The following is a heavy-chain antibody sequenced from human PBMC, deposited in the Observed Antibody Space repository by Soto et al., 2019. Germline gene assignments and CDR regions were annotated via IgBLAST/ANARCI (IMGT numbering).Heavy chain of an antibody. Sequence: PGWSLRLSCVASGFIVRSNSMTWVRRVPGKVEWVSVIYSGGNTYYADSVKGRFTISRDNSKHTLYLQMNSLRAEDTAVYYCAREVDRGVIITLIRAGGMHVWGQGTTVTVSS. D-gene: IGHD3-10*01. CDR2: IYSGGNT. V-gene: IGHV3-66*02. CDR1: GFIVRSNS. CDR3: AREVDRGVIITLIRAGGMHV. J-gene: IGHJ6*02.